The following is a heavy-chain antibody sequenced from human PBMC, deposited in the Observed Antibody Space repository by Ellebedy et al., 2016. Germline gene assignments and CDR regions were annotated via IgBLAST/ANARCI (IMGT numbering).Heavy chain of an antibody. CDR1: GFSVSSNY. D-gene: IGHD3-10*01. J-gene: IGHJ4*02. V-gene: IGHV3-23*01. CDR2: VVGSGERT. CDR3: ANVGGSGTYYNGY. Sequence: GESLKISCVVSGFSVSSNYLSWVRQAPGKGPEWVSAVVGSGERTFYADSVKGRFTISRDNSKNRLYLQMSSLKVEDTATYYCANVGGSGTYYNGYWGLGTLVTVSS.